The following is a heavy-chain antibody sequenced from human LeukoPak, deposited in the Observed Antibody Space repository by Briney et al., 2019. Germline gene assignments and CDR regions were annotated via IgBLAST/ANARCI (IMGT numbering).Heavy chain of an antibody. CDR1: GFTFDDYA. J-gene: IGHJ4*02. CDR2: ISWNSGSI. Sequence: PGGPLRLSCAASGFTFDDYAMHWVRQAPGKGLEWVSGISWNSGSIGYADSVKGRFTISRDNAKNSLYLQMNSLRAEDTALYYCAKRLDYWGQGTLVTVSS. CDR3: AKRLDY. V-gene: IGHV3-9*01.